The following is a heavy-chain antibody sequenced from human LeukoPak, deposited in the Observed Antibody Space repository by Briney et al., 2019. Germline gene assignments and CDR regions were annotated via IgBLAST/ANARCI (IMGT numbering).Heavy chain of an antibody. J-gene: IGHJ4*02. D-gene: IGHD3-22*01. Sequence: ASVKVSCKASGGTFSSYAISWVRQAPGQGLEWMGAIIPIFGTANYAQKFQGRVTITADESTSTAYMELSNLRSEDTAVYYCARESTDYYDSSGYYYGPVYWGQGTLVTVSS. CDR3: ARESTDYYDSSGYYYGPVY. V-gene: IGHV1-69*13. CDR2: IIPIFGTA. CDR1: GGTFSSYA.